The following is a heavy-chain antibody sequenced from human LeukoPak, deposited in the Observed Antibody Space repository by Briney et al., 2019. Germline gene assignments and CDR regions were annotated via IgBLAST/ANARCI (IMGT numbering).Heavy chain of an antibody. V-gene: IGHV3-74*01. CDR1: GFTFSSYW. Sequence: QSGGSLRLSCAASGFTFSSYWMHWVRQAPGKGLVWVSRINSDGSSTSYADSVKGRFTISRDNAKNTLYLQMNSLRAEDTAVYYCAREAQGGAIDYWGQGTLVTVSS. CDR3: AREAQGGAIDY. J-gene: IGHJ4*02. CDR2: INSDGSST. D-gene: IGHD3-16*01.